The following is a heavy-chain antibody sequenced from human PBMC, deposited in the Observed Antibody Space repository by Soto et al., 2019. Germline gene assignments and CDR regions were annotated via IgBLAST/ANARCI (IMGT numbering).Heavy chain of an antibody. CDR1: GFSFSSYG. CDR2: ISYDGSNK. CDR3: ANDLAAAGTEYDFDY. J-gene: IGHJ4*02. D-gene: IGHD6-13*01. Sequence: QVQLVESGGSVVQPGRSLRLSCAASGFSFSSYGMHWVRQAPGKGLEWVAVISYDGSNKYYADSVKGRFTISRDNSKNTLFLEMNSLRAEDTAVYYCANDLAAAGTEYDFDYWGQGTLVTVSS. V-gene: IGHV3-30*18.